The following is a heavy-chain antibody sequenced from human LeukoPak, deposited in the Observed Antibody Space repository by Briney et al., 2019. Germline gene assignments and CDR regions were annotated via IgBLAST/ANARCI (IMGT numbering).Heavy chain of an antibody. Sequence: GGSLRLACAASEFSIDDYAMHWVRQAPGKGLEWVSGISWNSGSIDYADSVKGRFTISRDNTKNSLYLQMNSLRPDDTAFYYCAKDVRAGPYDAFDIWGQGTMVTVSS. V-gene: IGHV3-9*01. J-gene: IGHJ3*02. CDR2: ISWNSGSI. CDR1: EFSIDDYA. CDR3: AKDVRAGPYDAFDI. D-gene: IGHD3-10*01.